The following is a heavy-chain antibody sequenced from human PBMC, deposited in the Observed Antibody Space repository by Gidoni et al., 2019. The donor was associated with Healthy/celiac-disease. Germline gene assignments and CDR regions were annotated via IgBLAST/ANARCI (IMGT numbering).Heavy chain of an antibody. V-gene: IGHV3-49*04. CDR1: GFTFGDYG. CDR3: TRRPSTPFYFDY. CDR2: IRNKAYGGTT. J-gene: IGHJ4*02. Sequence: EVQLVESGGGLVQPGRSLRLSCTASGFTFGDYGMSWVRQAPGKGLEWVGFIRNKAYGGTTEYAASVKGRFTISRDDSKSIAYLQMNSLRTEDTAVYYCTRRPSTPFYFDYWGQGTLVTVSS.